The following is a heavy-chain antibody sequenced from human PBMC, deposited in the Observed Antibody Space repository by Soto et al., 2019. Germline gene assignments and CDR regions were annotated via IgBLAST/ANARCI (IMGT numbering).Heavy chain of an antibody. CDR3: ARDNGRPQLGGNYYYITDV. CDR1: GGTFSSYA. V-gene: IGHV1-69*12. Sequence: QVQLVQSGAEVKEPGSSVKVSCQASGGTFSSYALSWVRQAPGQGLEWMGGIIPLFRTPDYAQKFQGRVTINEDESTSTAYMELSSLRSEDTAIYYCARDNGRPQLGGNYYYITDVWGQGTTITVSS. J-gene: IGHJ6*02. CDR2: IIPLFRTP. D-gene: IGHD3-3*02.